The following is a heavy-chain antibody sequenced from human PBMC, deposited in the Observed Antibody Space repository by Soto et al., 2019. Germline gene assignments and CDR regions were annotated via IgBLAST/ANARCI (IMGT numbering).Heavy chain of an antibody. V-gene: IGHV3-33*01. CDR1: GFTFSSYG. CDR3: ARDQYGSGSYPPNYYGMGV. J-gene: IGHJ6*02. Sequence: GGSLRLSCAASGFTFSSYGMHWVRQAPGKGLEWVAVIWYDGSNKYYADSVKGRFTISGDNSKNTLYLQMNSLRAEDTAVYYCARDQYGSGSYPPNYYGMGVWGQGTTVTVSS. D-gene: IGHD3-10*01. CDR2: IWYDGSNK.